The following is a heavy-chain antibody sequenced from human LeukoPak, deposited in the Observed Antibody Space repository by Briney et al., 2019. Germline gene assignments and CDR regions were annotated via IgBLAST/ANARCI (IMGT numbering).Heavy chain of an antibody. Sequence: SETLSLTCAVSGGSISSYYWSWIRQPPGKGLEWIGYIYYSGSTNYNPSLKSRVTISVDTSKNQFSLKLSSVTAADTAVYYCARQYQLLSSDAFDIWGQGTMVTVSS. CDR1: GGSISSYY. J-gene: IGHJ3*02. V-gene: IGHV4-59*08. CDR2: IYYSGST. D-gene: IGHD2-2*01. CDR3: ARQYQLLSSDAFDI.